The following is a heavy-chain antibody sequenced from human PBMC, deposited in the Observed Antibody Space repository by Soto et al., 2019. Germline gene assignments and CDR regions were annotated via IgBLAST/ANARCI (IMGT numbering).Heavy chain of an antibody. Sequence: QVQLVQSGAEVKKPGASVKVSCKVSGYTFTSYDINWVRQAPGQGLEWMGWIKTYNGNTNYAQKLQGRVTMTTDTSTSTAYMELRSLRSDDTDVYYCARLMAAPGAVPDYWGQGTLVTVSS. CDR2: IKTYNGNT. J-gene: IGHJ4*02. CDR1: GYTFTSYD. D-gene: IGHD2-8*01. CDR3: ARLMAAPGAVPDY. V-gene: IGHV1-18*01.